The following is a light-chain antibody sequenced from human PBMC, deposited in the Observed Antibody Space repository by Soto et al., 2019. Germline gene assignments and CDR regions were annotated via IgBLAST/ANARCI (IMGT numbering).Light chain of an antibody. V-gene: IGKV1-9*01. J-gene: IGKJ5*01. Sequence: EIHLTQSPSFLSASVGDRVTITCRASQGINSYLAWYQQKPGKAPKLVIYAASTLPSGVPTRFSGSRSGTEFTLTISSLQPEDFATYHCQQLDNYPITFGQGTRLEIK. CDR1: QGINSY. CDR3: QQLDNYPIT. CDR2: AAS.